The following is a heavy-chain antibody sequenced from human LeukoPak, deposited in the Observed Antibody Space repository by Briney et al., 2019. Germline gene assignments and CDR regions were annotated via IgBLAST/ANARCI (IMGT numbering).Heavy chain of an antibody. J-gene: IGHJ4*02. D-gene: IGHD1-26*01. V-gene: IGHV3-20*04. CDR1: GFTFDDYG. CDR3: ASGRGSYSPDY. CDR2: INWNGGST. Sequence: GGSLRLSCAASGFTFDDYGMSWVRQAPGKGLEWVSGINWNGGSTGYADSVKGRFTISGDNPKNSLYLQMTSLRADDTAVYYCASGRGSYSPDYWGQGTLVTVSS.